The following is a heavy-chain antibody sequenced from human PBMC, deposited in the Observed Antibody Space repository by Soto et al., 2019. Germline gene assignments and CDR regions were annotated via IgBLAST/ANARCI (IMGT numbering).Heavy chain of an antibody. CDR3: ARTDHYYYYYMDV. V-gene: IGHV4-59*01. CDR1: GGSISSYY. CDR2: IYYSGST. J-gene: IGHJ6*03. Sequence: PSETLSLTCTVSGGSISSYYWSWIRQPPGKGLEWIGYIYYSGSTNYNPSLKSRVTISVDTSKNQFSLKLSSVTAADTAVYYCARTDHYYYYYMDVWGKGTTVTVSS.